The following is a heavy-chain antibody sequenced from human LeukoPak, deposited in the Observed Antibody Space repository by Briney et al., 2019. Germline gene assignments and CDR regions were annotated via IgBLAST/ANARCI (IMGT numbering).Heavy chain of an antibody. CDR1: GFTVSSNY. Sequence: GGSLRLSCAASGFTVSSNYMSWVRQAPGKGLEWVSVIYSGGSTYYADSVKGRFTISRDNSKNTLYLQMNSLRAEDTAVYYCARDSGYSYGFGLDYWGQGTLVTVSS. J-gene: IGHJ4*02. D-gene: IGHD5-18*01. CDR3: ARDSGYSYGFGLDY. CDR2: IYSGGST. V-gene: IGHV3-53*01.